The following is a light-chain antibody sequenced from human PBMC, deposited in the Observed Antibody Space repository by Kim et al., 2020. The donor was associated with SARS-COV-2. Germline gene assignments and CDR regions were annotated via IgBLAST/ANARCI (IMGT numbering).Light chain of an antibody. V-gene: IGKV1-39*01. J-gene: IGKJ1*01. CDR1: QSISSY. CDR3: QQSYSTPRA. Sequence: ASVGDRVTITCRASQSISSYLDWYQQKPGKAPKLLIYAASSLQSGVPSRFSGSGSGTDFTLTISSLQPEDFATYYCQQSYSTPRAFGQGTKVDIK. CDR2: AAS.